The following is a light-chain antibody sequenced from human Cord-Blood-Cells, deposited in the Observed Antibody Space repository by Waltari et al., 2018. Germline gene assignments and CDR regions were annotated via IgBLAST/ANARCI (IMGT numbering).Light chain of an antibody. V-gene: IGKV3-11*01. Sequence: EIVLTQSPATLSLSPGERATLSCRASQSVSSYLAWYQQRPGQAPRLLISDAYTRATGIPARFSGSGSGTDFTLTISSLAPEDYAVYYCQQRSNWPYTFGQGTKLEIK. CDR1: QSVSSY. CDR2: DAY. CDR3: QQRSNWPYT. J-gene: IGKJ2*01.